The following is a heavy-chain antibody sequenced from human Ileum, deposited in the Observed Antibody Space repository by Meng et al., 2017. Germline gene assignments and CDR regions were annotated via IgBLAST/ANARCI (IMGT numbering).Heavy chain of an antibody. CDR2: INYSGTA. Sequence: GQLEEAGPGLGGPSETLSLPCRVSGGSFISGSYYWNWIRQSAGKGLEWIGYINYSGTAYYNASLGSRVSMSIDTSKNQFSLKLTSVTAADTAVYYCTRDQTSNGWGSFDSWGQGTLVTVSS. V-gene: IGHV4-61*01. J-gene: IGHJ4*02. CDR1: GGSFISGSYY. D-gene: IGHD7-27*01. CDR3: TRDQTSNGWGSFDS.